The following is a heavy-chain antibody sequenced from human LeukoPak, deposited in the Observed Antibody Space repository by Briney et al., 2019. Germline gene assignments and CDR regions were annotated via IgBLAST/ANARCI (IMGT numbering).Heavy chain of an antibody. CDR3: ARNPKAVAPPYYYMDV. CDR1: GFTFSSYW. D-gene: IGHD6-19*01. J-gene: IGHJ6*03. CDR2: INSDGSST. Sequence: GASLRPSCAAAGFTFSSYWMHWVRQAPGKRLVWVSRINSDGSSTSYAASVEGRFTISRDNAKNTLYLQMNSLRAEDTAVYYCARNPKAVAPPYYYMDVWGKGTTVTVSS. V-gene: IGHV3-74*01.